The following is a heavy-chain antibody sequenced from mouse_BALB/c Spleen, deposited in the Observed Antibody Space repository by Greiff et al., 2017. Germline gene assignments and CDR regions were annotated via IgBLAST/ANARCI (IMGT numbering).Heavy chain of an antibody. CDR2: INPSSGYT. Sequence: VQLVESGAELARPGASVKMSCKASGYTFTSYTMHWVKQRPGQGLEWIGYINPSSGYTNYNQKFKDKATLTADKSSSTAYMQLSSLTSEDSAVYYCARSGYRYDEDYYAMDYWGQGTSVTVSS. V-gene: IGHV1-4*01. CDR1: GYTFTSYT. CDR3: ARSGYRYDEDYYAMDY. D-gene: IGHD2-14*01. J-gene: IGHJ4*01.